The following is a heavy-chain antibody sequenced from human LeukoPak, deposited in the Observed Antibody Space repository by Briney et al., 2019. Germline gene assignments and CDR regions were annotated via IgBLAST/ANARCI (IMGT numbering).Heavy chain of an antibody. CDR2: INTNTGNP. V-gene: IGHV7-4-1*01. CDR3: ARGSFFGLDDY. D-gene: IGHD3-10*01. J-gene: IGHJ4*02. Sequence: ASVKVSCKASGYTFTSYAMNWVRQAPGQGLEWMGWINTNTGNPTYAQGFTGRFVFSSDTSVSTAYLQICSLKAEDTAVYYCARGSFFGLDDYWGQGTLVTVPS. CDR1: GYTFTSYA.